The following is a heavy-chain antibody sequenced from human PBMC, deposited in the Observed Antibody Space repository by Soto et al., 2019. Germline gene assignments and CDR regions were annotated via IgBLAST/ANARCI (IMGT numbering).Heavy chain of an antibody. CDR3: AHAVWFGDGDYYYYGMDV. V-gene: IGHV2-5*02. CDR1: GFSLSTSGVG. CDR2: IYWDDDK. Sequence: QITLKESGPTLVKPTQTLTLTCTFSGFSLSTSGVGVGWIRQPPGKALEWLALIYWDDDKRYSPSLKSRLTITNDTTKDQVVLTMTNMDPVDTATYYCAHAVWFGDGDYYYYGMDVWGQGTTVTVSS. D-gene: IGHD3-10*01. J-gene: IGHJ6*02.